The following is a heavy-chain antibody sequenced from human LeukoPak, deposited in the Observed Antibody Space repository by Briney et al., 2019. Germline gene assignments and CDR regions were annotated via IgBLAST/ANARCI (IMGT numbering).Heavy chain of an antibody. CDR3: ARDQSVRLLQTSSTYFNRGFAI. CDR1: GYTFTNYG. V-gene: IGHV1-18*01. D-gene: IGHD6-13*01. J-gene: IGHJ3*02. CDR2: ISAYNGNT. Sequence: ASVKVSRKASGYTFTNYGISWVRQAPGQGLEWMGWISAYNGNTNYAQKDQGRVTMTTDTSPSTAYMEMRSLRFDDTAVYYCARDQSVRLLQTSSTYFNRGFAIWGQGSMVTVSS.